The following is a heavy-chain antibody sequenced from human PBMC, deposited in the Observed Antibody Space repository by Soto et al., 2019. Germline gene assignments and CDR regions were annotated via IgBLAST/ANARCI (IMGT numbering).Heavy chain of an antibody. CDR1: GGTFSSYA. CDR2: IIPIFVTP. V-gene: IGHV1-69*13. J-gene: IGHJ4*02. D-gene: IGHD1-1*01. CDR3: VLSVRRSDDWYDIDY. Sequence: SVKVSCKTSGGTFSSYAISWVRQAPGQGLEWMGGIIPIFVTPNYAQKFQGRVTITADESTSTGYMELSSLRSDDTAMYYCVLSVRRSDDWYDIDYWRQGTLVTGSS.